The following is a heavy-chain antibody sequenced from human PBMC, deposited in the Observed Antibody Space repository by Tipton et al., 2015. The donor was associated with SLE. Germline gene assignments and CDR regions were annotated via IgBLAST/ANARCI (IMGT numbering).Heavy chain of an antibody. CDR3: ARVIRGYTYGPWDY. CDR2: IYDSGST. Sequence: TLSLTCTVSGTSISSYSWNWIRQPAGKGLEWIGYIYDSGSTNYNPSLKSRVTISIDTSENQFSLKMRSVTAADTAVYYCARVIRGYTYGPWDYWGQGTLVTVSS. J-gene: IGHJ4*02. D-gene: IGHD5-18*01. V-gene: IGHV4-59*01. CDR1: GTSISSYS.